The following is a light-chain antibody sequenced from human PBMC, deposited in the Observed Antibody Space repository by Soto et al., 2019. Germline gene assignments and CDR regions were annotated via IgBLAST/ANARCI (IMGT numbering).Light chain of an antibody. CDR2: DVG. J-gene: IGLJ3*02. V-gene: IGLV2-11*01. Sequence: QSALTQPRSVSESPGQSVTISCSGTSSDVGGYKYVSWYQQHPGKAPKLMIYDVGKRPSGVPDRFSGSKSGSTASLTISGLQAEDEADYYCCSYAGSFTWVFGGGTKLTVL. CDR1: SSDVGGYKY. CDR3: CSYAGSFTWV.